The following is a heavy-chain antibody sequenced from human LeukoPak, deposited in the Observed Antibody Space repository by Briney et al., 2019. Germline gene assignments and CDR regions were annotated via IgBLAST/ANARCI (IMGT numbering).Heavy chain of an antibody. Sequence: SQTLSLTCTVSGGSISSGDYYWSWVRQPPGKGLGWIGYIYYSGSTYYNPSLKSRVTISVDTSKNQFSLKLSSVTAADTAVYYCARGVTVTTAGDYYYGMDVWGQGTTVTVSS. V-gene: IGHV4-30-4*01. CDR2: IYYSGST. J-gene: IGHJ6*02. CDR1: GGSISSGDYY. D-gene: IGHD4-17*01. CDR3: ARGVTVTTAGDYYYGMDV.